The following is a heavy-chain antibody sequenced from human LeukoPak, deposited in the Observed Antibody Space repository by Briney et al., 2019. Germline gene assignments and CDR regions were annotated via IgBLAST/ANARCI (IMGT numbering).Heavy chain of an antibody. Sequence: PGGSLRLSCAASGFTFSSYWMSWVRQAPGKGLEWVANIKQDGSEKYYVDSVKGRFTFSRDNAKNSLYLQMNSLRAEDTAVYYCAREWLGYSYGTRTPYFDYWGQGTLVTVSS. D-gene: IGHD5-18*01. CDR2: IKQDGSEK. J-gene: IGHJ4*02. CDR1: GFTFSSYW. CDR3: AREWLGYSYGTRTPYFDY. V-gene: IGHV3-7*01.